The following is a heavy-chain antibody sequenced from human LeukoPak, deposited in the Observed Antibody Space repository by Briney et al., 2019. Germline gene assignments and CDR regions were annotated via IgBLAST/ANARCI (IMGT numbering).Heavy chain of an antibody. Sequence: PGGSLRLSCAASGFTFSSYAMHWVRQTPGKGLEYVSGINSNGGSTHYANSVKGRFTISRDNAKNSLYLQMNSLRAEDTALYYCARYDYSNYVGYYDLWGQGTLVTVSS. CDR1: GFTFSSYA. CDR3: ARYDYSNYVGYYDL. CDR2: INSNGGST. D-gene: IGHD4-11*01. J-gene: IGHJ5*02. V-gene: IGHV3-64*01.